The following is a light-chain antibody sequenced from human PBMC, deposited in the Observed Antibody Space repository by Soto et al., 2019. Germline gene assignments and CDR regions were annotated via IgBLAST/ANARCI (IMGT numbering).Light chain of an antibody. CDR1: QNVSSN. V-gene: IGKV3-15*01. CDR2: GAS. J-gene: IGKJ1*01. CDR3: QQYNNWPPWT. Sequence: EIVMTQSPATLSVCPGERATLSCRASQNVSSNLAWYQQKPGQAPRLLIYGASTRATGIPARFSGSGSGTEFTLTISSLQSEDFAVYYCQQYNNWPPWTFGQGTKVEIK.